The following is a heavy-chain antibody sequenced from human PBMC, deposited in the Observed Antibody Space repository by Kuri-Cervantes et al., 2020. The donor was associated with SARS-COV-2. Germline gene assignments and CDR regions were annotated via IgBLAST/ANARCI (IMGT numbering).Heavy chain of an antibody. CDR3: ARAGITIFGVSQRTPLDFDY. CDR2: INPSGGST. D-gene: IGHD3-3*01. CDR1: GYTFTSYY. V-gene: IGHV1-46*01. J-gene: IGHJ4*02. Sequence: ASVKVSCKASGYTFTSYYMHWVRQAPGQGLEWMGIINPSGGSTSYAQKFQGKVTMTRDTSTSTVYMELSSLRSEDTAVYYCARAGITIFGVSQRTPLDFDYWGQGTLVTVSS.